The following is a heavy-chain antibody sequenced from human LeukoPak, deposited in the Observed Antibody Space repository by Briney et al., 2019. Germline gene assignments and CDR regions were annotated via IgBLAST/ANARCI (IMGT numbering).Heavy chain of an antibody. J-gene: IGHJ4*02. D-gene: IGHD3-10*01. Sequence: GASVEVSCKASGYTFTTFGISWVRQAPGQGLEWMGWISPYNGNTNYAEKVRGRVTMTTDTYTRTVFMELGSLTSDDTAVYYCARELSYYGSVNYYQGRGYYFDYWGQGTLLTVSS. CDR2: ISPYNGNT. CDR3: ARELSYYGSVNYYQGRGYYFDY. CDR1: GYTFTTFG. V-gene: IGHV1-18*01.